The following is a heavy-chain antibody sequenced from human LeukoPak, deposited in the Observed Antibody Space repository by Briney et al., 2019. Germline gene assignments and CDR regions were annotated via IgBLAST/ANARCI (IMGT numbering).Heavy chain of an antibody. D-gene: IGHD6-13*01. CDR1: GFTFSSYG. CDR2: IKQDGGEK. J-gene: IGHJ4*02. CDR3: ARDWGYSSNWDLFDY. Sequence: GGSLRLSCAASGFTFSSYGMHWVRQAPGKGLEWVANIKQDGGEKYYVDSVKGRFTISRDNAKNSLYLQMNSLRDEDTAVYYCARDWGYSSNWDLFDYWGQGILVTVSS. V-gene: IGHV3-7*01.